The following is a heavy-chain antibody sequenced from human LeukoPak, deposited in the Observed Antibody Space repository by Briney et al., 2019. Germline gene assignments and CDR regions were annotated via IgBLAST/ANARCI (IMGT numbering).Heavy chain of an antibody. D-gene: IGHD1-1*01. J-gene: IGHJ4*02. V-gene: IGHV3-30*04. CDR1: GFTFSSYA. CDR3: AREYSGSAAGFFDY. CDR2: ISYDGSNK. Sequence: GRSLRLSCAASGFTFSSYAMHWVRQAPGKGLEWVAVISYDGSNKYYADSVKGRFTISRDNSKNTLYLQMNSLRAEDTAVYYCAREYSGSAAGFFDYWGQGTLVTVSS.